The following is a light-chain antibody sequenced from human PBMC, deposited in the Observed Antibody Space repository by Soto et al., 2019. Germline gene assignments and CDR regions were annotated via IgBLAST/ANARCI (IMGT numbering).Light chain of an antibody. CDR1: SSDVGGYNH. Sequence: QSALTQPASVSGSPGQSITISCTGTSSDVGGYNHVSWYQHYPGKAPQLILFAGSDRPSGVSHRFSGSKSGNTASQTISGLQAEDEAEYYCGSYTSLSTVVFGGGTKVTVL. CDR2: AGS. V-gene: IGLV2-14*01. CDR3: GSYTSLSTVV. J-gene: IGLJ2*01.